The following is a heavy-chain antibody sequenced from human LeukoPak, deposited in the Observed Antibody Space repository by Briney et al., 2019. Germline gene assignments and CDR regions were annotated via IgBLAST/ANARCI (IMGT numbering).Heavy chain of an antibody. V-gene: IGHV3-30*18. CDR1: GFTFRSYG. CDR3: AKGICSSTSCPLGY. Sequence: PGGSLRLSCAASGFTFRSYGMHWVRQAPGKGQEWVAVISYDGSNKYYADSVKGRFTISRDNSMTTLYLQMNSLRAEDTAVYYCAKGICSSTSCPLGYWGQGTLVTVSS. CDR2: ISYDGSNK. J-gene: IGHJ4*02. D-gene: IGHD2-2*01.